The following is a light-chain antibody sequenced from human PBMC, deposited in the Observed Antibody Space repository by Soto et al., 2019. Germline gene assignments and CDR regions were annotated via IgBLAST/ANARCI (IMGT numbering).Light chain of an antibody. CDR2: SDT. CDR1: SSNIGSYI. V-gene: IGLV1-44*01. J-gene: IGLJ2*01. CDR3: AAWDDSLNGPV. Sequence: QLVLTQPPSASGTPGQRVTISCSGSSSNIGSYIVNWYQQLPGTAPKLLIFSDTQRPSGVPDRFSGSKSGTSASLAISGLQSEDEADYYCAAWDDSLNGPVFGGGTKVTVL.